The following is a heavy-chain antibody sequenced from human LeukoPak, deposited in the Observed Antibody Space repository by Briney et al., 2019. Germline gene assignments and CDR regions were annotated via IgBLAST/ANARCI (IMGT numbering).Heavy chain of an antibody. CDR1: GYTLTGFY. Sequence: VKVSCKASGYTLTGFYMHWVRQAPRQGPEWMGWINPNSGDTNYAQKFQGRVTMTRDTSINTAYMELSRLTSDDTAVYYCARESDFWGQGTLVTVSS. V-gene: IGHV1-2*02. D-gene: IGHD3-3*01. CDR3: ARESDF. CDR2: INPNSGDT. J-gene: IGHJ4*02.